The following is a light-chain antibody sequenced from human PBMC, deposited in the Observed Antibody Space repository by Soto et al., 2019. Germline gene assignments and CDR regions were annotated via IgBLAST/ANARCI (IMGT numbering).Light chain of an antibody. CDR1: QTVGNS. CDR3: QQRSNWPRIT. Sequence: EIVMTQSPATLSVSPGDRATLSCRASQTVGNSLAWYQQKPGQAPRLLIYDASNRATGIPARFSGSGSGTDFTLTISSLEPEDFAVYYCQQRSNWPRITFGQGTRLEIK. CDR2: DAS. V-gene: IGKV3-11*01. J-gene: IGKJ5*01.